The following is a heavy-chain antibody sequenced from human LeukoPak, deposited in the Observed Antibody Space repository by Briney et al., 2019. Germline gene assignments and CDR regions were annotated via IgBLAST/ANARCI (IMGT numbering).Heavy chain of an antibody. Sequence: GGSLRLSCAASGFTLSSYAMTWVRQAPGKGLEWVSSMSGSGGSTYYADSVKGRFTISRDNSKNTLYLQMNNLRAEDTALYYCAKNQGQWLVPVDYWGQGTLVTVSS. CDR1: GFTLSSYA. J-gene: IGHJ4*02. V-gene: IGHV3-23*01. CDR2: MSGSGGST. D-gene: IGHD6-19*01. CDR3: AKNQGQWLVPVDY.